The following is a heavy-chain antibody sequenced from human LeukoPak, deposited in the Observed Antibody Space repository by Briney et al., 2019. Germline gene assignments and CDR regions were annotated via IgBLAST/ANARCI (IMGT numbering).Heavy chain of an antibody. CDR3: ASDSTYGY. CDR1: GFTFSSYG. Sequence: GGALRLSCAASGFTFSSYGMHWVCQAPGKGLEWVAVIWYDGSDKYYIDSVKGRFTISRDNSKNTVYLQMNSLKAEDTAVYYCASDSTYGYWGQGTLVTVSS. J-gene: IGHJ4*02. D-gene: IGHD2-2*01. V-gene: IGHV3-33*01. CDR2: IWYDGSDK.